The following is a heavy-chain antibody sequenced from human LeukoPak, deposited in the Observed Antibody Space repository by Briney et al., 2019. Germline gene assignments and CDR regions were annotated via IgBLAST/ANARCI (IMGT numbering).Heavy chain of an antibody. CDR3: ARLRYGEEY. CDR2: IYHSGST. V-gene: IGHV4-38-2*02. Sequence: SETLSLTCTVSGYSISSGYYWGWIRQPPGKGLEWIGSIYHSGSTYYNPSLKSRVTISVDTSKNQFSLKLSSVTAADTAVYYCARLRYGEEYWGQGTLVTVSS. D-gene: IGHD4-17*01. CDR1: GYSISSGYY. J-gene: IGHJ4*02.